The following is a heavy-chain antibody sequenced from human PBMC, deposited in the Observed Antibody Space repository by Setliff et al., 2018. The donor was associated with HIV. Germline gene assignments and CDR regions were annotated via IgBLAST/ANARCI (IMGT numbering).Heavy chain of an antibody. V-gene: IGHV1-18*01. J-gene: IGHJ4*02. CDR3: AREFSWSAFYFDS. Sequence: ASVKVSCKASGYTFTTSAISWVRQAPGQELQWMGWSHTYNGNVNYARKFRGRVTMTTDASTNTAFMELSNLRSDDTAIYYCAREFSWSAFYFDSWVQGTQVTVSS. D-gene: IGHD2-8*02. CDR1: GYTFTTSA. CDR2: SHTYNGNV.